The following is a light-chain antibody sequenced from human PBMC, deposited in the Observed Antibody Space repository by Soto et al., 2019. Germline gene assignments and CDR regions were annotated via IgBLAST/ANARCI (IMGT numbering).Light chain of an antibody. V-gene: IGKV3-20*01. Sequence: EILLTQSPGTLSLSPGERATLSCRASQSGTSNYLAWYQQKPGQAPRLLIYGASSRATGIPDRFSGSGSGTDFTLTISRLEPEDFAVYYCQHYGASPTTFGQGTKLEI. CDR1: QSGTSNY. CDR2: GAS. J-gene: IGKJ2*01. CDR3: QHYGASPTT.